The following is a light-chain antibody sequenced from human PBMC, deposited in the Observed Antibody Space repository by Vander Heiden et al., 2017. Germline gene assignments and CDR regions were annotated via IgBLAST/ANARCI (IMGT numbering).Light chain of an antibody. V-gene: IGKV3-15*01. CDR1: QSVSSN. CDR3: QHYNNWPPIT. Sequence: EIVMTQSPATLSVSPGERATLSCRASQSVSSNLAWYQQKPGQAPRLLIYGASTRATGIPARFSGSGYGTEFTLTISSLQSEDFAVYYCQHYNNWPPITFGQGTLLEIK. J-gene: IGKJ5*01. CDR2: GAS.